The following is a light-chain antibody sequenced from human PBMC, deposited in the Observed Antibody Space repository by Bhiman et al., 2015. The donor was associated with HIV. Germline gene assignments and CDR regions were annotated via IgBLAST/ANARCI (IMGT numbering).Light chain of an antibody. V-gene: IGLV1-40*01. CDR3: QSYDSSLSHV. CDR2: GNN. CDR1: SSNIGAGYD. Sequence: QSVLTQPPSVSGAPGQRITISCTGSSSNIGAGYDVHWYQQVPGKAPKFLIFGNNNRPSGVPDRFSGSKSGTSASLAITGLQAEDESDYYCQSYDSSLSHVFGTATRVTVL. J-gene: IGLJ1*01.